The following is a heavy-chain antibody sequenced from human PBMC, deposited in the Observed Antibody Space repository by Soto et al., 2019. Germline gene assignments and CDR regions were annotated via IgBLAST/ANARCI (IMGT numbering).Heavy chain of an antibody. J-gene: IGHJ4*02. Sequence: QVQLQQWGAGLLKPSETLSLTCAVYGGSFSGYYWSWIRQPPGKGLEWIGEINHSGSTNYNPSLKSRVTISVDTSKNQFSLKLSSVTAADTAVYYCARGRIAAAVPFDYWGQGTLVTVSS. V-gene: IGHV4-34*01. CDR1: GGSFSGYY. CDR3: ARGRIAAAVPFDY. CDR2: INHSGST. D-gene: IGHD6-13*01.